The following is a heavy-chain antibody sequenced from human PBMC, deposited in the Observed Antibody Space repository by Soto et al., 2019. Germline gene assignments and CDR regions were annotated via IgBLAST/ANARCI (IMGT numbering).Heavy chain of an antibody. J-gene: IGHJ3*02. CDR3: ARHAYYDFWSGYRDAFDI. V-gene: IGHV4-59*08. D-gene: IGHD3-3*01. Sequence: QVQLQESGPGLVKPSETLSLTCTVSGGSISSYYWSWIRQPPGKGLEWIGYIYYSGSTNYNPSLKSRVTISVDTSKNQFSLKLSSVTAADTAVYYCARHAYYDFWSGYRDAFDIWGQGTMVTVSS. CDR1: GGSISSYY. CDR2: IYYSGST.